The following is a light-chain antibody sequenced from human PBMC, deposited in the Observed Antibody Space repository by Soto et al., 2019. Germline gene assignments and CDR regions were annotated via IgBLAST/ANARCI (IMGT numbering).Light chain of an antibody. CDR2: GVS. Sequence: QSVLTQPASVSGSPGQSITISCTGTNNDVGGDNYVSWYQQHPGKAPKLLIYGVSDRPSGVSDRFSGSKSGNAASLTISGLQAEDGGDYYCSSYAGSNKSVFGTGTKVTVL. CDR1: NNDVGGDNY. CDR3: SSYAGSNKSV. J-gene: IGLJ1*01. V-gene: IGLV2-14*03.